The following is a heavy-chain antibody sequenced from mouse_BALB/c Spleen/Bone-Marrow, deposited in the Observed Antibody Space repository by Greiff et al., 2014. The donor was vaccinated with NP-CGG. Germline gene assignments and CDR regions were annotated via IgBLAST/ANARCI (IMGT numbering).Heavy chain of an antibody. CDR1: GYSITSDYA. CDR2: ITYSVST. V-gene: IGHV3-2*02. Sequence: EVKVEESGPGLVKPSQSLSLTCTVTGYSITSDYAWNWIRQFPGNKLEWMGYITYSVSTSYNPSLKSRISITRDTSKNQFFLQLNSVTTEDTATYYCARSVVATRYFDYWGQGTTLTVSS. D-gene: IGHD1-1*01. CDR3: ARSVVATRYFDY. J-gene: IGHJ2*01.